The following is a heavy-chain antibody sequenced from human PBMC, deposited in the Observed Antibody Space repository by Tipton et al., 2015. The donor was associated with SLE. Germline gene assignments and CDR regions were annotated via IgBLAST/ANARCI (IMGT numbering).Heavy chain of an antibody. V-gene: IGHV4-34*01. CDR2: INHSGST. Sequence: TLSLTCAVYGGSFSGYYWSWIRQPPGKGLEWIGEINHSGSTNYNPSLKSRVTISVDTSKNQFSLKVSSVTAADTAVYYCARAVYGPFDYWGQGTLVTVSS. D-gene: IGHD4-17*01. J-gene: IGHJ4*02. CDR3: ARAVYGPFDY. CDR1: GGSFSGYY.